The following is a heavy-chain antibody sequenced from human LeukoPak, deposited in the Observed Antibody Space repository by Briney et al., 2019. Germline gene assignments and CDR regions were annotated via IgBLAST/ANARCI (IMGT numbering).Heavy chain of an antibody. CDR1: GGSTSSSSYY. Sequence: KPSETLSLTCTVSGGSTSSSSYYWGWIRQPPGKALEWIGSSYYTGSTYYNSSLKSRVTISVDTSENQFSLRLSSVTAADTAVYYCAYNSFPRYDYWGQGTLVTVSS. D-gene: IGHD6-6*01. CDR3: AYNSFPRYDY. J-gene: IGHJ4*01. V-gene: IGHV4-39*07. CDR2: SYYTGST.